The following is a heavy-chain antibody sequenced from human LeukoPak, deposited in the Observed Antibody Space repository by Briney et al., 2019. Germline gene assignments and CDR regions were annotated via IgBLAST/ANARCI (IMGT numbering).Heavy chain of an antibody. D-gene: IGHD6-19*01. J-gene: IGHJ4*02. CDR2: IYYSGST. CDR3: ARDGDSSGWTRSDY. V-gene: IGHV4-59*01. Sequence: PSETLSLTCTVSGGSISSYYWSWIRQPPGKGLEWIGYIYYSGSTNYNPSLKSRVTISVDTSKNQFSLKLSSVTAADTAVYYCARDGDSSGWTRSDYWGQGTLVTVSS. CDR1: GGSISSYY.